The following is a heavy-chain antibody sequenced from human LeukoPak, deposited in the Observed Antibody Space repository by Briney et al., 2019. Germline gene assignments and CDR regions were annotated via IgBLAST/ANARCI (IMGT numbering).Heavy chain of an antibody. CDR2: IYYSGST. CDR3: ARGITTTFGGQWFDP. J-gene: IGHJ5*02. Sequence: SETLSLTCTVSGGSVSSGSYYWSWIRQPPGKGLEWIGYIYYSGSTNYNPSLKSRVTISVDTSKNQFSLKLSSVTAADTAVYYCARGITTTFGGQWFDPWGQGTLVTVSS. CDR1: GGSVSSGSYY. D-gene: IGHD3-3*01. V-gene: IGHV4-61*01.